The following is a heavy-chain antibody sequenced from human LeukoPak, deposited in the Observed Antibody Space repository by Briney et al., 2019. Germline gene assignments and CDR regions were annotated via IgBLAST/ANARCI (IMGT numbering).Heavy chain of an antibody. V-gene: IGHV4-59*01. J-gene: IGHJ3*02. CDR3: ARERREGYCSSTSCYRGNAFDI. CDR2: IYYSGST. CDR1: GGSISSYY. Sequence: SETLSLTCTVSGGSISSYYWSWIRQPPGKGLEWIGYIYYSGSTNYNPSLKSRVTISVDTSKNQFSLKLSSVTAADTAVYYCARERREGYCSSTSCYRGNAFDIWGQGTIVTVSS. D-gene: IGHD2-2*02.